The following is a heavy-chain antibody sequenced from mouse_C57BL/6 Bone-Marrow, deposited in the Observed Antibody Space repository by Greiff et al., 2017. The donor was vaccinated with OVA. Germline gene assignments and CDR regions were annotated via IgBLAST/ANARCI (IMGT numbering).Heavy chain of an antibody. Sequence: EVQGVESGGGLVQPGGSLSLSCAASGFTFTDYYMSWVRQPPGKALEWLGFIRNKANGYTTEYSASVKGRFTISRDNSQSILYLQMNALRAEDSATYYCARSLITTVVATDWYFDVWGTGTTVTVSS. CDR3: ARSLITTVVATDWYFDV. J-gene: IGHJ1*03. CDR2: IRNKANGYTT. CDR1: GFTFTDYY. V-gene: IGHV7-3*01. D-gene: IGHD1-1*01.